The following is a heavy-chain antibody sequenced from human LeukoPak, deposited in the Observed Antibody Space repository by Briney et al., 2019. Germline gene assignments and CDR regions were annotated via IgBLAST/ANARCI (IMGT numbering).Heavy chain of an antibody. J-gene: IGHJ5*02. V-gene: IGHV4-61*02. Sequence: SETLSLTCTVSGGSLSSGGYYWSWIRQPAGKGLEWIGRIYTSGSTNYNPSLKSRVTISVDTSRNQFSLKLSSVTAADTAVYYCAREGHDYYDSSGYYGRNWFDPWGQGTLVTVSS. CDR2: IYTSGST. CDR3: AREGHDYYDSSGYYGRNWFDP. D-gene: IGHD3-22*01. CDR1: GGSLSSGGYY.